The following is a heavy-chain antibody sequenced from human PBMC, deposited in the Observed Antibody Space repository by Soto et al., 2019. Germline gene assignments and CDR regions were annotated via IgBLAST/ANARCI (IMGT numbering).Heavy chain of an antibody. Sequence: PSETLSLTCAVYGGSFSGYYWSWIRQPPGKGLEWIGEINHSGSTNYNPSLKSRVTISVDTSKNQFSLKLSSVTAADTAVYYCARVRGVTFGGVIATREFDYWGQGTLVTVSS. CDR2: INHSGST. V-gene: IGHV4-34*01. CDR1: GGSFSGYY. J-gene: IGHJ4*02. D-gene: IGHD3-16*02. CDR3: ARVRGVTFGGVIATREFDY.